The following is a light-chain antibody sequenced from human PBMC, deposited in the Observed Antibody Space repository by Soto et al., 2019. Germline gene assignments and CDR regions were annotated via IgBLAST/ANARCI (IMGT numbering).Light chain of an antibody. CDR3: ATWDNGLTGVV. CDR1: SSNIGSNT. V-gene: IGLV1-44*01. CDR2: TNN. Sequence: QAVVTQPPSTSGTPGQRVTISCSGSSSNIGSNTVHWYQQIPGTAPKLLIYTNNQRSSGVSDRLSGSKSDTSASLGISGLQSKDEADYYCATWDNGLTGVVFGGGTKLTVL. J-gene: IGLJ2*01.